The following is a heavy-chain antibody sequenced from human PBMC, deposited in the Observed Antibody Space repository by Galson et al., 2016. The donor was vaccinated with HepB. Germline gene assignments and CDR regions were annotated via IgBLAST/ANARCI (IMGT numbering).Heavy chain of an antibody. Sequence: TLSLTCAVSGDSISGACSWSWIRQPPGTGLEWIGHIYHGGTTHYNPSLRSRVTISIDSAKNQFSLKLTSVTVADTAVYYCARGEKPQIFGEIGWFDPWGQGTLVTVSS. CDR2: IYHGGTT. D-gene: IGHD3-3*01. CDR1: GDSISGACS. V-gene: IGHV4-30-2*01. J-gene: IGHJ5*02. CDR3: ARGEKPQIFGEIGWFDP.